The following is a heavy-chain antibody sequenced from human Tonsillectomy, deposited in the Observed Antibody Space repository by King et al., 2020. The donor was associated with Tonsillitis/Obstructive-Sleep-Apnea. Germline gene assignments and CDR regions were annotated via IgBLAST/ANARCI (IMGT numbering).Heavy chain of an antibody. Sequence: QLQESGPGLVKPSETLSLTCTVSGGSISSYYWSWIRQPPGKGLEWIGYIYYSGSTNYNPSLKSRVTISLDTSKNQFSLKLSSVTAADTAVYYCARDRTYYDFWSGYYYYYMDVWGKGTTVTVSS. CDR2: IYYSGST. D-gene: IGHD3-3*01. J-gene: IGHJ6*03. CDR1: GGSISSYY. CDR3: ARDRTYYDFWSGYYYYYMDV. V-gene: IGHV4-59*01.